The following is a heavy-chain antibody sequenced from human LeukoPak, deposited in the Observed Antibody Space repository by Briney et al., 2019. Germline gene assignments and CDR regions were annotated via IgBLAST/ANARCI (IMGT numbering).Heavy chain of an antibody. CDR2: INHSGST. D-gene: IGHD4-11*01. CDR3: ARGGTTVTTDYFDY. CDR1: GFTFSTSG. Sequence: GSLRLSCAASGFTFSTSGVGWVRQAPGKGLEWIGEINHSGSTNYNPSLKSRVTISVDTSKNQFSLKLSSVTAADTAVYYCARGGTTVTTDYFDYWGQGTLVTVSS. J-gene: IGHJ4*02. V-gene: IGHV4-34*01.